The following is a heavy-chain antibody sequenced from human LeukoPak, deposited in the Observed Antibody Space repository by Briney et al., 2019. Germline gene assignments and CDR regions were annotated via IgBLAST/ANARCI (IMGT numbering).Heavy chain of an antibody. J-gene: IGHJ4*02. CDR2: IYSGGST. CDR3: AREIFGVVISFDY. CDR1: GFTVSSNY. D-gene: IGHD3-3*01. Sequence: QPGGSLRLSCAASGFTVSSNYMSWVRQAPGKGLEWVSVIYSGGSTYYADSVKGRFTISRDNSKNTLYLQMNSLRAEDTAVYYCAREIFGVVISFDYWGQGTLVTVSS. V-gene: IGHV3-66*01.